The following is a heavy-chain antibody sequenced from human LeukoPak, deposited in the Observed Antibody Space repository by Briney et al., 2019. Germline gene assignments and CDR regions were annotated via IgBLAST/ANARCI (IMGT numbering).Heavy chain of an antibody. CDR3: AKGPRASGWTYFDY. Sequence: ETLSLTCTVSGGSISSYYWSWVRQAPGKGLEWVSVISGSGGSTYSAESVKGRFTISRDNSKNTLYLQMNSLRVEDTAVYYCAKGPRASGWTYFDYWGQGTLVTVSS. CDR1: GGSISSYY. CDR2: ISGSGGST. D-gene: IGHD6-19*01. V-gene: IGHV3-23*01. J-gene: IGHJ4*02.